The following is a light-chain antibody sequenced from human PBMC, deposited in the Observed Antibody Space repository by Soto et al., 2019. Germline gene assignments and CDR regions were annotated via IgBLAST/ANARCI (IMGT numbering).Light chain of an antibody. Sequence: QSALTQPASVSGSPGQSITISCTGTSSDVGAHNYVSWYQQHPGKAPKLMIYDVSNRPSGVSNRFSGSRSGNTASLTISGLQAQDEAEYYCSSYTSTNTVVVFGGGTKLTVL. V-gene: IGLV2-14*01. CDR1: SSDVGAHNY. CDR2: DVS. CDR3: SSYTSTNTVVV. J-gene: IGLJ2*01.